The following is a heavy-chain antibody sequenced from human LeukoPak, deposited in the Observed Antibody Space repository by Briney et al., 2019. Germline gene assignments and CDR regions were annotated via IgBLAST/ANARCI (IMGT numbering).Heavy chain of an antibody. Sequence: SETLSLTCTVSGGSISSYYWSWIRQPAGKGLEWIGRIYTSGSTNYNPSLKSRVTISVDKSKNQFSLKLSSVTAADTAVYNCARSSLTTVTSGWFDPWGQGTLVTVSS. CDR2: IYTSGST. D-gene: IGHD4-17*01. V-gene: IGHV4-4*07. CDR3: ARSSLTTVTSGWFDP. CDR1: GGSISSYY. J-gene: IGHJ5*02.